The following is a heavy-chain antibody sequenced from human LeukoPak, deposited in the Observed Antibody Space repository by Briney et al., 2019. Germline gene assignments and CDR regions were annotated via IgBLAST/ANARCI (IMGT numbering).Heavy chain of an antibody. Sequence: GGTLRLSCAPSELILSKFEMNRVGEAPGNEVQAGAYISRSGSITYYAASLKGRFTISRDNAKHSLYLQMNSLRAEDSAIYYCVRQLMKDSSGWYPWGQGTLVTVSS. CDR3: VRQLMKDSSGWYP. V-gene: IGHV3-48*03. D-gene: IGHD6-19*01. J-gene: IGHJ4*02. CDR2: ISRSGSIT. CDR1: ELILSKFE.